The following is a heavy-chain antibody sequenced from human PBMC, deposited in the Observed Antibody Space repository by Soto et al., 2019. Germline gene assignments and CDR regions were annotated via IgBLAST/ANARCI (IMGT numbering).Heavy chain of an antibody. CDR1: GYTFTSYG. Sequence: ASVKVSCKASGYTFTSYGINWVRQATGQGLEWMGWMNPNSGNTGYAQKFQGRVTMTRNTSISTAYMELSSLRSEDTAVYYCARGRDNWNEASSWFDPWGQGTLVTVSS. CDR2: MNPNSGNT. J-gene: IGHJ5*02. CDR3: ARGRDNWNEASSWFDP. D-gene: IGHD1-20*01. V-gene: IGHV1-8*01.